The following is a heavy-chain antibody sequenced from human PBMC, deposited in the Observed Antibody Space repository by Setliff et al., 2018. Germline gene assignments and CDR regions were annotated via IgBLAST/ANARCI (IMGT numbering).Heavy chain of an antibody. D-gene: IGHD1-26*01. CDR1: GFIFRNYW. CDR3: CSGSYLFVY. Sequence: GGSLRLSCVGSGFIFRNYWMSWVRQAPGKGLEWVANVKEDGSEKFYLDSVKGRFTISRDNAKNSLYLQMNSLRAEDTAVYYCCSGSYLFVYWGQGSLVTVSS. V-gene: IGHV3-7*03. CDR2: VKEDGSEK. J-gene: IGHJ4*02.